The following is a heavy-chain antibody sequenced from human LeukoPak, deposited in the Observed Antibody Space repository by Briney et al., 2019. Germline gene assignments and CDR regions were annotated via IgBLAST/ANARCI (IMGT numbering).Heavy chain of an antibody. J-gene: IGHJ3*02. D-gene: IGHD3-10*01. CDR3: ARGGRGAFDI. V-gene: IGHV3-72*01. Sequence: PGGSLRLSCAASGFTSSDHYMDWVRQAPGKGLEWVGRTRNKANSYTTEYAASVKGRFTISRDDSKNPLYLQMNSLKTEDTAVYYCARGGRGAFDIWGQGTMVTVSS. CDR1: GFTSSDHY. CDR2: TRNKANSYTT.